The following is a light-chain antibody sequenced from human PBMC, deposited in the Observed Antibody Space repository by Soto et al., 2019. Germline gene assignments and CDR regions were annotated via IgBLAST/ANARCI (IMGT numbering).Light chain of an antibody. J-gene: IGLJ1*01. CDR3: SSYTSSSTLV. CDR2: EVS. V-gene: IGLV2-14*01. Sequence: QSVLTQPASVSGSPGQSITISCTGTSSDVGGYNYVSWYQQHPGKAPKLMIYEVSNRPSGVSTRFSGSKSGNTASLTISGLQAEDEADYYCSSYTSSSTLVFGTGTKVTV. CDR1: SSDVGGYNY.